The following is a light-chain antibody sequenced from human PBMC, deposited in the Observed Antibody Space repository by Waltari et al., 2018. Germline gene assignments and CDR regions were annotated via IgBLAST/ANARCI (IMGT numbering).Light chain of an antibody. J-gene: IGLJ3*02. V-gene: IGLV1-44*01. Sequence: QSVLTQPPSPSGPPGRRVIITCSGRTSSIGVNTVNWYQQLPGTAPTVLIYRNNQRPSGVPDRFSGSKSGTSASLAISGLQSADEATYYCASWDDSLNGPVFGGGTKLTVL. CDR1: TSSIGVNT. CDR2: RNN. CDR3: ASWDDSLNGPV.